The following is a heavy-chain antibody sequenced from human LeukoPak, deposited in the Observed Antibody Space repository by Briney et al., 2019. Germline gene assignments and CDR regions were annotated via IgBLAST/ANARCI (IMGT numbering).Heavy chain of an antibody. CDR2: MNPNSGYT. CDR3: ARVSRLRRHIVVVPAAMQDSDYDSSGQPLAY. D-gene: IGHD2-2*01. J-gene: IGHJ4*02. V-gene: IGHV1-8*01. Sequence: GASVKVSCKASGYTFTSYDINWVRQATGQGLEWMGWMNPNSGYTGYAQKFQGRVTMTRNTSISTAYMELSSLRFEDTAVYYCARVSRLRRHIVVVPAAMQDSDYDSSGQPLAYWGQGTLVTVSS. CDR1: GYTFTSYD.